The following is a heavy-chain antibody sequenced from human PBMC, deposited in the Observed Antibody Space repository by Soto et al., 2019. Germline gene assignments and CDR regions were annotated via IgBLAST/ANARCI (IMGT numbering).Heavy chain of an antibody. V-gene: IGHV4-31*03. CDR1: GGSISSGGYY. J-gene: IGHJ6*02. D-gene: IGHD6-19*01. CDR3: ARNQWLVRSGMDV. Sequence: QVQLQESGPGLVKPSQTLSLTCTVSGGSISSGGYYWSWIRQHPWKGLEWIGYIYYSGSTYYNPSLKSRVNIAVDTSKNQFSLKLSSVTAADTAVYYCARNQWLVRSGMDVWGQGTTVTVSS. CDR2: IYYSGST.